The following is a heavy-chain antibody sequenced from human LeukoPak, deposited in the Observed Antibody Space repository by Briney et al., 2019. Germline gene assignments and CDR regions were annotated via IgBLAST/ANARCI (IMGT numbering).Heavy chain of an antibody. J-gene: IGHJ4*02. CDR2: IYYSGST. CDR3: ARQPGGGFDY. Sequence: SETLSLTCTVSGGSISSSSYYWGWIRQPPGKGLEWIGSIYYSGSTYYNPSLKSRVTISVDTSKNQFSLKLSSVTAADTAAYYCARQPGGGFDYWGQGTLVTVSS. D-gene: IGHD3-16*01. V-gene: IGHV4-39*01. CDR1: GGSISSSSYY.